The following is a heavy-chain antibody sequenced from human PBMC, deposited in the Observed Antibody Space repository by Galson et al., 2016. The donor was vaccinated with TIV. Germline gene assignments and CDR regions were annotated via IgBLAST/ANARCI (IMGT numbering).Heavy chain of an antibody. D-gene: IGHD3-16*01. CDR2: IYPDDSDT. V-gene: IGHV5-51*01. CDR3: ARFYDYLWGNFDY. CDR1: GYSFASYW. Sequence: QSGAEVTEPGESLKISCKGSGYSFASYWIGWMRQMPGKGLEWMGVIYPDDSDTRYSPSFQGQVTISADRSIGTAYLQWNRLQATDTAMYYCARFYDYLWGNFDYWGQGTLLTVSS. J-gene: IGHJ4*02.